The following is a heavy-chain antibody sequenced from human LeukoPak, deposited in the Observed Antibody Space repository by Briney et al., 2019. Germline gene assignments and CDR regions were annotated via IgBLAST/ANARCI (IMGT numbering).Heavy chain of an antibody. CDR2: MNPNSGNT. J-gene: IGHJ4*02. CDR1: GYTFTSYD. V-gene: IGHV1-8*01. D-gene: IGHD3-10*01. Sequence: ASVKVSCKASGYTFTSYDINWVRQATGQGLEWMGWMNPNSGNTGYAQKFQGRVTMTRNTSISTAYMELSSLRSEDTAVYYCSRWRSYDFIRIIMVGGVDFDYGGQGPLATVP. CDR3: SRWRSYDFIRIIMVGGVDFDY.